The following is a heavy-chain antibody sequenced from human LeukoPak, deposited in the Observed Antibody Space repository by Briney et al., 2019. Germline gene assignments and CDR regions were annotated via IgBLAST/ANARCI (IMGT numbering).Heavy chain of an antibody. J-gene: IGHJ3*02. Sequence: PSETLSLTCTVSGGSISSGDYYWSWIRQPPGKGLEWIGYIYYSGSTYYNPSLKSRVTISVDTSKNQFSLKLSSVTAADTAVYYCAREGSLDAFDTWGQGTMVTVSS. CDR3: AREGSLDAFDT. CDR2: IYYSGST. V-gene: IGHV4-30-4*08. CDR1: GGSISSGDYY.